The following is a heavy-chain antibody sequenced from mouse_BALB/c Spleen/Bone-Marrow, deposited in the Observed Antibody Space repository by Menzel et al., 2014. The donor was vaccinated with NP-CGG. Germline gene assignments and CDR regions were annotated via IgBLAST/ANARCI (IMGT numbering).Heavy chain of an antibody. CDR1: GYTFTSYW. D-gene: IGHD1-1*01. Sequence: QVQLKKPGAELVRPGASVKLSCKASGYTFTSYWINWVKQRPGQGLEWIGNIYPSDSYTNYNQKFKDKATLTVDKSSSTAYMQLSSPTSEDSAVYYCTRSYGSSYEYYFDYWGQGTTLTVSS. CDR3: TRSYGSSYEYYFDY. CDR2: IYPSDSYT. J-gene: IGHJ2*01. V-gene: IGHV1-69*02.